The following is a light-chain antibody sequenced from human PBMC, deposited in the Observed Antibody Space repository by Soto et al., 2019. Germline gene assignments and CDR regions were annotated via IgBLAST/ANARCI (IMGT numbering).Light chain of an antibody. CDR1: QSVSSH. Sequence: IVLTQSPVPLSLSPGERATLSCRASQSVSSHLAWYQQRPGQAPRLLIYDTSNRATGIPARFSGSGSGTDFSLTISSLEPEDFAVYYCQQRGNWPRTFGQGTKLEIK. CDR2: DTS. CDR3: QQRGNWPRT. V-gene: IGKV3-11*01. J-gene: IGKJ2*01.